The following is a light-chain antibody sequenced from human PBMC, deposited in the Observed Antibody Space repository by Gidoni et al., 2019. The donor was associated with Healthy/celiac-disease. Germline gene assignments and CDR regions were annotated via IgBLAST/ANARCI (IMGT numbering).Light chain of an antibody. Sequence: DIQMTQSPSSLSASVGDRVTLTCRASQSISSYLNWYQQKPGKAPKLLIYAASSLQSGVPSRFSGSGAETDFTLTISSLQPEDVAAYYCQQSYSTPRTFGQGTKVEIK. CDR1: QSISSY. V-gene: IGKV1-39*01. CDR2: AAS. CDR3: QQSYSTPRT. J-gene: IGKJ1*01.